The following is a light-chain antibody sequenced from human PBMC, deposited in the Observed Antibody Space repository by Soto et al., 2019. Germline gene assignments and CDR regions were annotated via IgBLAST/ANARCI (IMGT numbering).Light chain of an antibody. CDR2: GAS. V-gene: IGKV3-15*01. Sequence: EIGMTQSPATLSVSTGERATLSCRASQSVSSNLAWYQQKPGQAPRLLIYGASTRATGIPARFSGSGSGTEFTLTISSLQSEDFAVYYCQQYNNWPLPFGGGTKVDIK. CDR3: QQYNNWPLP. CDR1: QSVSSN. J-gene: IGKJ4*01.